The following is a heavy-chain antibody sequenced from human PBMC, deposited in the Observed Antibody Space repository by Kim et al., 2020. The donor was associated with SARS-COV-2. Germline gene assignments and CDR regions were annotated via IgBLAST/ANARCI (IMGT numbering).Heavy chain of an antibody. Sequence: SETLSLTCAVSGGTISSSTFYWGCNRPPPGMGLDWIVSINYNGNTYYNPSLNSRITVSLNTPKSQFPLKMSPMTAADTAVYYCARTFSQYSYGLFLFWGQGALVAVSS. J-gene: IGHJ4*02. CDR3: ARTFSQYSYGLFLF. CDR2: INYNGNT. D-gene: IGHD5-18*01. V-gene: IGHV4-39*06. CDR1: GGTISSSTFY.